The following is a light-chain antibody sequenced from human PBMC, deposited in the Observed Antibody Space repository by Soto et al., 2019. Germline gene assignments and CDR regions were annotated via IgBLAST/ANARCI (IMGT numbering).Light chain of an antibody. CDR1: QSVSSN. CDR2: GAS. J-gene: IGKJ1*01. V-gene: IGKV3-15*01. Sequence: EIVMTQSPATLSVPPGERATLSCRASQSVSSNLAWYQQKPGQAPRLLIYGASTRAPGIPARFSGSGSGTEFTLTNSSLQSEDFAVYYCQQYNNWGTFGQGTKVEIK. CDR3: QQYNNWGT.